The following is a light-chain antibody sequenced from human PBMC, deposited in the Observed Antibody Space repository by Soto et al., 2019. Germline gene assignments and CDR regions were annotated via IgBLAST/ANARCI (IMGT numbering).Light chain of an antibody. J-gene: IGKJ1*01. Sequence: DIQMTQSPSTLSASVGDRVTITCRASQSISSWLAWYQQKPRKAPKLLIYKASSLESGSPSRFSGSGTGTEFNLTISSLQPDDCATYYCQQYKSYWTFGQGTKVEIK. CDR3: QQYKSYWT. CDR1: QSISSW. CDR2: KAS. V-gene: IGKV1-5*03.